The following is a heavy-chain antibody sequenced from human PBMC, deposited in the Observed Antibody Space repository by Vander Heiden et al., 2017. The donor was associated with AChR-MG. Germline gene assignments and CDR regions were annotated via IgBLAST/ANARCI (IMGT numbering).Heavy chain of an antibody. CDR2: ISGSADRT. CDR1: GFPFSNYG. V-gene: IGHV3-23*01. J-gene: IGHJ2*01. D-gene: IGHD4-17*01. CDR3: AKVGVVGNGDFWYFDL. Sequence: EVRLLESGGGLIQPGGSLRLSCAGSGFPFSNYGMSWVRQAPGKGLEWVSAISGSADRTKYADYGKGRYTISRDNSKNTLYLQMDSLRAEDTAVYYCAKVGVVGNGDFWYFDLWGRGTVVTVSS.